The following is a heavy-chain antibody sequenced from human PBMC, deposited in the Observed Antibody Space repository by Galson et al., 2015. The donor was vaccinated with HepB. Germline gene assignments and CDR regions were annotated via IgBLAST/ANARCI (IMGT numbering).Heavy chain of an antibody. V-gene: IGHV3-15*01. CDR1: GLTFSKAW. CDR3: VTVAF. CDR2: IKTRTDGLTT. Sequence: SLRLSCAVSGLTFSKAWMSWVRQAPGKGLEWVGRIKTRTDGLTTDYATAVKGRFTISRDDSRNLLFLQMNSLKTEDTAVYYCVTVAFWGRGTLVSVSS. J-gene: IGHJ4*02.